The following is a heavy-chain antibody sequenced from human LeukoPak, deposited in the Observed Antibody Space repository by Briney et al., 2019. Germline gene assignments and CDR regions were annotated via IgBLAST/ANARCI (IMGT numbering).Heavy chain of an antibody. CDR2: ISGSGGST. CDR1: GFTFSSYS. CDR3: AKAKQWLVQLPDY. J-gene: IGHJ4*02. D-gene: IGHD6-19*01. V-gene: IGHV3-23*01. Sequence: PGGSLRLSCAASGFTFSSYSMNWVRQAPGKGLEWVSAISGSGGSTYYADSVKGRFNLSRDNSKNTLYLQMNSLRAEDTAVYYCAKAKQWLVQLPDYWGQGTLVTVSS.